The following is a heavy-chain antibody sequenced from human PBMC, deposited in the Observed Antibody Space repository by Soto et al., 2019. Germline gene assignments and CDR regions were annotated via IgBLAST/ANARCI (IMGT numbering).Heavy chain of an antibody. CDR3: ARSPRY. J-gene: IGHJ4*02. CDR2: IYHSGTT. D-gene: IGHD2-15*01. V-gene: IGHV4-4*02. CDR1: GGSISSNW. Sequence: QVQLQESGPGLVKPSETLSLTCTVSGGSISSNWWTWVRQPPGKGLEWIGEIYHSGTTNYNPSLESRVSTSLDKSQNQFSLIVNSVTAAHTAMYYCARSPRYWGQGTLVTVSS.